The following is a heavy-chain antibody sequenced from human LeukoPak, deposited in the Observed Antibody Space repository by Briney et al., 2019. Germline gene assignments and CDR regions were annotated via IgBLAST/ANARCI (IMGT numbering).Heavy chain of an antibody. CDR1: GYSFTSYW. D-gene: IGHD6-13*01. CDR3: ARPDAAGPNGYYYGMDV. CDR2: IYPGDSDT. Sequence: GESLKISCKGSGYSFTSYWIGWVRPMTGKGLEWMGIIYPGDSDTRYSPSFQGQVTISADKSISTAYLQWSSLKASDTAMYYCARPDAAGPNGYYYGMDVWGEGTTVTVSS. J-gene: IGHJ6*04. V-gene: IGHV5-51*01.